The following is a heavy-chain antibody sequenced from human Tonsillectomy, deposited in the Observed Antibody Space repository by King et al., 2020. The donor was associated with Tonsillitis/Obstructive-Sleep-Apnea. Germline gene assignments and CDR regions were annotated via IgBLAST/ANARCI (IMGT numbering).Heavy chain of an antibody. Sequence: VQLQQWGAGLLKPSETLSLTCAVYGGSFSGYYWSWIRQPPGKGLEWIGEINHSGSTNYNPSLRSRVTISVNTSKNQFSLKLSSVTAADTAVFYCARGFSTTSYDYYYMDVWGKGSTVTVSS. V-gene: IGHV4-34*01. CDR3: ARGFSTTSYDYYYMDV. J-gene: IGHJ6*03. D-gene: IGHD1/OR15-1a*01. CDR2: INHSGST. CDR1: GGSFSGYY.